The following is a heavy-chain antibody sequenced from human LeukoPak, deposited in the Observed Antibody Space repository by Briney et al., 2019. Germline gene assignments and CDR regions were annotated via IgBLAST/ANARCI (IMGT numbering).Heavy chain of an antibody. CDR1: GFTFSSYS. J-gene: IGHJ4*02. CDR3: ARALGFGDYDY. D-gene: IGHD3-10*01. Sequence: GGSLRLSCAASGFTFSSYSMNWVRQAPGRGLEWVSFILSSSSYIYYADSVKGRFTISRDNAKNSLYLQMNSLRGEDTAVYYFARALGFGDYDYWGQGTLVTVSS. CDR2: ILSSSSYI. V-gene: IGHV3-21*01.